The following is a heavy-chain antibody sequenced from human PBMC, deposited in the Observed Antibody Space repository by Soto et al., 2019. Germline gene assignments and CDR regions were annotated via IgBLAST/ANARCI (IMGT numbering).Heavy chain of an antibody. J-gene: IGHJ4*02. Sequence: SETLSLTCAVSGYSISSGYYWGWIRQPPGKGLEWIGSIYHSGSTYYNPSLKGRVTISVDTSKNQFSLKLSSVTAADTAVYYCARHYYDSSGYYESPQFDYWGQGTLVTVSS. CDR1: GYSISSGYY. CDR2: IYHSGST. D-gene: IGHD3-22*01. CDR3: ARHYYDSSGYYESPQFDY. V-gene: IGHV4-38-2*01.